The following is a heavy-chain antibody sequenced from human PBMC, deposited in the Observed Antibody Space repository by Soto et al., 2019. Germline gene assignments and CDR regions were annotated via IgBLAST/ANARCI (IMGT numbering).Heavy chain of an antibody. V-gene: IGHV6-1*01. D-gene: IGHD6-13*01. J-gene: IGHJ6*02. CDR2: TYYRSKWYN. CDR1: GDSVSSNSAA. CDR3: ARGHSSSWRGYYYGMDV. Sequence: TLSLTCAISGDSVSSNSAAWNWIRQSPPRGLEWLGRTYYRSKWYNDYAVSVKSRITINPDTSKNQFSLQLNSVTPEDTAVYYCARGHSSSWRGYYYGMDVWGQGTTVTVS.